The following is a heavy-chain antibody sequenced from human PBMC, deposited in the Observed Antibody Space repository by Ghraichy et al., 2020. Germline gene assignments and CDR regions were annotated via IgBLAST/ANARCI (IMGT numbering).Heavy chain of an antibody. CDR3: ARVGQGWFGELRGMDV. Sequence: SETLSLTCTVSGFSISSYYWSWIRQPPGKGLEWIGYIYYSGSTNYNPSLKSRVTISVDTSKNQFSLKLSSVTAADTAVYYCARVGQGWFGELRGMDVWGQGTTVTVSS. V-gene: IGHV4-59*01. J-gene: IGHJ6*02. CDR2: IYYSGST. D-gene: IGHD3-10*01. CDR1: GFSISSYY.